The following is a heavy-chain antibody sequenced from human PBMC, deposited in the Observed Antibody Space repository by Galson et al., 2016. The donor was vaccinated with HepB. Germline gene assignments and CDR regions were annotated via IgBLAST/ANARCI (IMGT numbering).Heavy chain of an antibody. CDR1: GFTFSSYV. CDR2: IRADGRNT. V-gene: IGHV3-23*01. J-gene: IGHJ4*02. Sequence: SLRLSCAASGFTFSSYVLSWVRQPPGKGLEWVSAIRADGRNTYCADSVKGRFTISRDNSKNTVYLQMNSLRAEDTAVYYCAKDNYGDHAFAYWGQGTLVTVSS. CDR3: AKDNYGDHAFAY. D-gene: IGHD4-17*01.